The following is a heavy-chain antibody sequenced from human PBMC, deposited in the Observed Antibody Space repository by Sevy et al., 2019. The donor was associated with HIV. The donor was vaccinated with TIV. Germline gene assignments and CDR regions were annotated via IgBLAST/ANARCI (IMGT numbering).Heavy chain of an antibody. CDR2: VYYSGTT. CDR1: GGSIISSTYY. J-gene: IGHJ3*01. Sequence: SETLSLTCTVSGGSIISSTYYWGWIRQPPGKGLEWIGGVYYSGTTYYNPSLRRRVTISVDLFKDHFSLKLSSVTAADTSVYYCARQGAGPAFDVWGQGTMVTVSS. CDR3: ARQGAGPAFDV. D-gene: IGHD3-10*01. V-gene: IGHV4-39*01.